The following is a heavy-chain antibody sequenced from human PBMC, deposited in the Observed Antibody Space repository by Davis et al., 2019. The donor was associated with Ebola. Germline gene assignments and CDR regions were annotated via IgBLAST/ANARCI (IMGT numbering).Heavy chain of an antibody. D-gene: IGHD5-24*01. J-gene: IGHJ3*02. CDR2: IYPGDSDT. CDR3: ARSKDGSISAFDI. CDR1: GYTFTGYW. Sequence: GESLKISCKGSGYTFTGYWIGWVRQMPGKGLEWMGIIYPGDSDTRYSPSFQGQVTISADKSISTAYLQWSSLKASDTAMYYCARSKDGSISAFDIWGQGTMVTVSS. V-gene: IGHV5-51*01.